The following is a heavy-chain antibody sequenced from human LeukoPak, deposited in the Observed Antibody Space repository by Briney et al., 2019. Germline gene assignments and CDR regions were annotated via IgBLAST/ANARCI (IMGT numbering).Heavy chain of an antibody. J-gene: IGHJ6*03. CDR3: AKDQEGRYYDFWSGYYSFMDV. Sequence: PGGSLRLSCAASGFTFSSYGMHWVRQAPGKGLEWVAVISYDGSNRYYADSVKGRFTISRDNSKNTLYLQMNSLRAEDTAVYYCAKDQEGRYYDFWSGYYSFMDVWGKGTTVTVSS. V-gene: IGHV3-30*18. D-gene: IGHD3-3*01. CDR2: ISYDGSNR. CDR1: GFTFSSYG.